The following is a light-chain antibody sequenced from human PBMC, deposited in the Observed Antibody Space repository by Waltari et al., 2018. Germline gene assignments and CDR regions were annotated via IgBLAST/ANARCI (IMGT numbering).Light chain of an antibody. CDR1: QGLTRNY. CDR3: QQYESSVMYT. J-gene: IGKJ2*01. V-gene: IGKV3-20*01. CDR2: DAS. Sequence: RASQGLTRNYLTCYQQKPGQAPRLLIYDASSRAAGIPDRFSGSGSGTDFTLTISRLEPEDFAVYYCQQYESSVMYTFGQGTKLEIK.